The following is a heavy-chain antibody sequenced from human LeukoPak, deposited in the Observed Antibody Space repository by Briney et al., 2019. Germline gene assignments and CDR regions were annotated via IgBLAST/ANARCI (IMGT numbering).Heavy chain of an antibody. V-gene: IGHV3-73*01. CDR1: GLTFSVSA. Sequence: GGSLTLSCSASGLTFSVSAFHWVRQPPGKGLGWVGRIKTKADNYATAYAASVKGRFTISRDDSTNTAYLQMNSPKTEDTAVYYCTHPAYYYNVDVWGKGTTVTVSS. CDR3: THPAYYYNVDV. J-gene: IGHJ6*04. CDR2: IKTKADNYAT. D-gene: IGHD6-25*01.